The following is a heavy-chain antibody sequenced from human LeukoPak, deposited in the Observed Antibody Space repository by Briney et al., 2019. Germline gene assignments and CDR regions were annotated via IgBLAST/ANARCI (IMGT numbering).Heavy chain of an antibody. V-gene: IGHV4-61*02. CDR1: GGSISSGSYY. Sequence: PSETLSLTCTVSGGSISSGSYYWSWIRQPAGKGLEWIGRIYTSGSTNYNPSLKSRVTISVDTSKNQFSLKLSSVTAADTAVYYCARDSPYGSGSYYVYWGQGTLVTVSS. D-gene: IGHD3-10*01. CDR3: ARDSPYGSGSYYVY. J-gene: IGHJ4*02. CDR2: IYTSGST.